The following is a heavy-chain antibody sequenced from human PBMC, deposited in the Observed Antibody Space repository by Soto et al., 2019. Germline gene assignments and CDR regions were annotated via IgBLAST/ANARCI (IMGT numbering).Heavy chain of an antibody. Sequence: GGSMRLSYAAAGLNFSGYSMNWVRQAPGKGLEWVSYISSSSSTIYYADSVKGRFTISRDNAKNSLYLQMNSLRDEDTAVYYCARTRRSVVGLRFEWGFDALDFWGQGTMVPVSS. CDR3: ARTRRSVVGLRFEWGFDALDF. V-gene: IGHV3-48*02. CDR1: GLNFSGYS. D-gene: IGHD5-12*01. CDR2: ISSSSSTI. J-gene: IGHJ3*01.